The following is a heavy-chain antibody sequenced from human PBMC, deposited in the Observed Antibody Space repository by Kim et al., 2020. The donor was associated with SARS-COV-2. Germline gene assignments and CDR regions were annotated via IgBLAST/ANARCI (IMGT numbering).Heavy chain of an antibody. J-gene: IGHJ4*02. V-gene: IGHV3-30-3*01. CDR1: GFTFSRYA. Sequence: GGSLRLSCAASGFTFSRYAMHWVRQAPGKGLEWVALISYDGSNKYFADSVKGRFTISRDNSKNTLYLQMNSLRAEDTAVYYCARERYAHYLDYWGQGTLV. CDR3: ARERYAHYLDY. D-gene: IGHD3-16*01. CDR2: ISYDGSNK.